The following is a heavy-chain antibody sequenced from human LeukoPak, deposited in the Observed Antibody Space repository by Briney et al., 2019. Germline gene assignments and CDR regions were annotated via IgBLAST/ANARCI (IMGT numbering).Heavy chain of an antibody. J-gene: IGHJ3*02. V-gene: IGHV4-59*01. D-gene: IGHD3-3*01. CDR2: IYYNGST. Sequence: PSETLSLTCTVSGGSISSYNRSWIREPPGKGQEWIGYIYYNGSTNYNPSLKSRVTISVGTSKSQFSLKLSSVTAADTAVYYCARDRNDFWSGYSNNDAFDIWGQGTMVTVSS. CDR3: ARDRNDFWSGYSNNDAFDI. CDR1: GGSISSYN.